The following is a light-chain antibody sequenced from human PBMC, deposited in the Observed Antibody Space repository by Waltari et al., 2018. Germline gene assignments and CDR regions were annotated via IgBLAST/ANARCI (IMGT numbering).Light chain of an antibody. J-gene: IGLJ7*01. V-gene: IGLV1-51*02. Sequence: QSVLTQPPSVSAAPGQRVTISCSGGSSHLGDNSVFWYRQFPGTAPKLLIYENSERPSGIPGRFSGSKSGTSATLDITGLQAGDEADYYCGTWDSSLSGAVFGGGTHLTVL. CDR2: ENS. CDR1: SSHLGDNS. CDR3: GTWDSSLSGAV.